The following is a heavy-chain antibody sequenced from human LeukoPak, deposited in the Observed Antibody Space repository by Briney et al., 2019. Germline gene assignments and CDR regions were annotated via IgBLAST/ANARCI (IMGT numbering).Heavy chain of an antibody. J-gene: IGHJ3*02. V-gene: IGHV1-18*01. D-gene: IGHD2-21*02. CDR2: ISAYNGNT. Sequence: ASVKVSCKASGYTFTSYGISWVRQAPGQGLEWMGWISAYNGNTNYAQKLQGRVTMTTDTPTSTAYMELRSLRSDDTAVYYCARGRQVVTAIHDAFDIWGQGTMVTVSS. CDR1: GYTFTSYG. CDR3: ARGRQVVTAIHDAFDI.